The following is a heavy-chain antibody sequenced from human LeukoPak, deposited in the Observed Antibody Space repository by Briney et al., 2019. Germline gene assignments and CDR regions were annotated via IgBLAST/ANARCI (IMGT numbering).Heavy chain of an antibody. J-gene: IGHJ4*02. CDR3: ARDKYDYGDYRTGSGDY. Sequence: GGPLRLSCAASGFTFSSYSMNWVRQAPGKGLEWVSSISSSSSYIYYADSVKGRFTISRDNAKNSLYLQMNSLRAEDTAVYYCARDKYDYGDYRTGSGDYWGQGTLVTVSS. CDR1: GFTFSSYS. CDR2: ISSSSSYI. V-gene: IGHV3-21*01. D-gene: IGHD4-17*01.